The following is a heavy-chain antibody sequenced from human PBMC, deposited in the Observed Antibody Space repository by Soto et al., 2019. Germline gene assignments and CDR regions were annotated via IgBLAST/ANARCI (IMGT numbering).Heavy chain of an antibody. Sequence: ASVKVSCKASGYTFTSYDINWVRQATGQGLEWMGWMNPNSGNAGYAQKFQGRVTMTRNTSISTAYMELSSLRSEDTAVYYCARLTHDYSNYFPVGYYYYMDVWGKGTTVTVSS. CDR1: GYTFTSYD. CDR3: ARLTHDYSNYFPVGYYYYMDV. J-gene: IGHJ6*03. V-gene: IGHV1-8*01. CDR2: MNPNSGNA. D-gene: IGHD4-4*01.